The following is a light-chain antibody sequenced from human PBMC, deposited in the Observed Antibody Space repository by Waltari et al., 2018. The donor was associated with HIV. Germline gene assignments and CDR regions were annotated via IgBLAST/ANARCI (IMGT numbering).Light chain of an antibody. V-gene: IGKV1-39*01. CDR3: QQSYSSPPT. Sequence: DIQMTQSPSSLSASVGDRVNITCRASQRISSYLHWYQQKPGKAPKLLISAAFNLQSGVPSSFSGGRSGTDFTLTIGSLQVEDLATYYCQQSYSSPPTFGQGTNLEIK. CDR1: QRISSY. CDR2: AAF. J-gene: IGKJ2*01.